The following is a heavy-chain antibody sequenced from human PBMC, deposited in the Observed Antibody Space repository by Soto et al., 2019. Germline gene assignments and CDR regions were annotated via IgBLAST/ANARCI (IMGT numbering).Heavy chain of an antibody. Sequence: PGGSKTLSCAASGFTFSSYAMSWVRQAPGKGLEWVSAISGSGGSTYYADSVKGRFTISRDNSKNTLYLQMNSLRAEDTAVYYCAKYGDYYDILFGYFHPLYYVMAVCGQGSTVIVSS. CDR2: ISGSGGST. V-gene: IGHV3-23*01. D-gene: IGHD3-9*01. CDR1: GFTFSSYA. J-gene: IGHJ6*02. CDR3: AKYGDYYDILFGYFHPLYYVMAV.